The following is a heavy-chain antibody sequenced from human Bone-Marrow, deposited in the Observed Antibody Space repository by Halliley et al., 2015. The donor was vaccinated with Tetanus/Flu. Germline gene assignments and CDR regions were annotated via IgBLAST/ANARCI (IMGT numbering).Heavy chain of an antibody. J-gene: IGHJ4*02. CDR3: ARGLHYYARGDYFDH. V-gene: IGHV4-31*03. CDR1: GGSISSGGHY. Sequence: TLSLTCTVSGGSISSGGHYWSWIRQHPGKGLEWIGYIYYSGTNYYNKSLKSRITISVDTSKNQFSLKLSSVTAADTAVYYCARGLHYYARGDYFDHWGQGTLVTVSS. CDR2: IYYSGTN. D-gene: IGHD3-10*02.